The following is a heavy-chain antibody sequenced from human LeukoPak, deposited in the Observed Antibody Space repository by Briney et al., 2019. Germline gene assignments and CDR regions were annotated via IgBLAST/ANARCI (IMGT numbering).Heavy chain of an antibody. V-gene: IGHV1-2*02. CDR1: GYTFTGYY. J-gene: IGHJ6*03. CDR3: ARDQPDYSSYYMDV. Sequence: GASVTASCKASGYTFTGYYMHWVRQAPGQGLEWMGWISPNSGGTNYTQKFQGRVTMTRDTSITTAYMELSRLRSGDTAVYYCARDQPDYSSYYMDVWGKGTTVTVSS. D-gene: IGHD4-11*01. CDR2: ISPNSGGT.